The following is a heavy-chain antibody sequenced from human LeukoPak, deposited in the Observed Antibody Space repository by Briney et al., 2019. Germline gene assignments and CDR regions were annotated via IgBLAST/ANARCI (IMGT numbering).Heavy chain of an antibody. CDR3: TRDYVFDY. CDR1: GFTSGNYW. D-gene: IGHD4-17*01. J-gene: IGHJ4*02. CDR2: IRYDGSNK. Sequence: GGSLRLSCVASGFTSGNYWMHWVRQAPGKGLEWVAFIRYDGSNKYYADSVKGRFTISRDNSKNTLYLQMNSLRAEDTAVYYCTRDYVFDYWGQGTLVTVSS. V-gene: IGHV3-30*02.